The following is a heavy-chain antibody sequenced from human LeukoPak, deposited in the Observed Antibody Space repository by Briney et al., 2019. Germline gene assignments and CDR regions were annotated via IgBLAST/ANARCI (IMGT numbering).Heavy chain of an antibody. CDR3: ARVDIVASMDGAWFDP. Sequence: SETLSLTCTVSGGSISSYYWSWIRQPPGKGLEWIGYIHYSGSTNYNPSLKSRVTISVDTSKNQFSLKLSSVTAADTAVYYCARVDIVASMDGAWFDPWGQGTLVTVSS. D-gene: IGHD5-12*01. CDR1: GGSISSYY. CDR2: IHYSGST. V-gene: IGHV4-59*01. J-gene: IGHJ5*02.